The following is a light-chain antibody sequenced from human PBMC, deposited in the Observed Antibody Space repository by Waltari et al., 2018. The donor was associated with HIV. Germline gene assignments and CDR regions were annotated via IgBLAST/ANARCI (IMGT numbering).Light chain of an antibody. J-gene: IGLJ2*01. CDR3: CSYAGTYTWV. Sequence: QSALTQPRSVSGSPGQSVTISCRGSSTDIGDYNYVSWYQQHPGPVPKLVIFDVSKRPSGFPNRFSGSKSVNTASLTISGLQAEDEADYYCCSYAGTYTWVFGGGTRLTVL. CDR1: STDIGDYNY. CDR2: DVS. V-gene: IGLV2-11*01.